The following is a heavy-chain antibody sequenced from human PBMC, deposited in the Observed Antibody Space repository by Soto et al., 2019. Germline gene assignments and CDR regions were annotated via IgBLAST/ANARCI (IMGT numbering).Heavy chain of an antibody. CDR2: ISAYNGNT. Sequence: QVQLVQSGAEVKKPGASVKVSCKASGYTFTTYGITWVRQAPGQGLEWMGWISAYNGNTNYAQKLQGRVTMTTDTYTSTAYMELRSLRSDDTAVYYCARNQSSGWYFDAFDIWGQGTMVTVSS. V-gene: IGHV1-18*01. CDR1: GYTFTTYG. CDR3: ARNQSSGWYFDAFDI. J-gene: IGHJ3*02. D-gene: IGHD6-19*01.